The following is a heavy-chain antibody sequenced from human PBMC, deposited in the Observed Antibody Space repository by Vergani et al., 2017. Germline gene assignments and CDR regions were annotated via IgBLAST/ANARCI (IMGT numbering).Heavy chain of an antibody. V-gene: IGHV4-39*01. CDR2: IYYSGST. D-gene: IGHD3-3*01. CDR3: ARGQQYDFWSGRGSMDV. Sequence: QVQLQESGPGLVKPSETLSLTCTVSGGSISSYYWGWIRQPPGKGLEWIGSIYYSGSTYYNPSLKSRVTISVDTSKNQFSLKLSSVTAADTAVYYCARGQQYDFWSGRGSMDVWGQGTTVTVSS. J-gene: IGHJ6*02. CDR1: GGSISSYY.